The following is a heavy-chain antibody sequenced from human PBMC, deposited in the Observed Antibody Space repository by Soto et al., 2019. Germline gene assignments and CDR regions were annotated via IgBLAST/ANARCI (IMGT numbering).Heavy chain of an antibody. V-gene: IGHV3-30-3*01. D-gene: IGHD4-4*01. CDR1: GVTVSISA. CDR2: ISYDGSNK. CDR3: ARSIHRAVTTGLDC. Sequence: PGGSLRLSCAASGVTVSISAMHRVRQAPGKGLEWVALISYDGSNKFYADSVKGRFTISRDNSKNTLYLQMNSLRAEDRAVYYCARSIHRAVTTGLDCWGQGTLVTGSS. J-gene: IGHJ4*02.